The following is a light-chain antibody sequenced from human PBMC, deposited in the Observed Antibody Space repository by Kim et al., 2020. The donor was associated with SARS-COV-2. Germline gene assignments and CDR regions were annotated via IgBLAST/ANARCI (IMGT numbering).Light chain of an antibody. CDR2: YDS. Sequence: SYELTQPPSVSVAPGKTARITCGGNNIGSKSVHWYQQKPGQAPVLVIYYDSDRPSGLPERFSGSNSGNTATLTISRVAAGDEADYYCPVWDSSSDHRVFG. CDR1: NIGSKS. J-gene: IGLJ3*02. CDR3: PVWDSSSDHRV. V-gene: IGLV3-21*04.